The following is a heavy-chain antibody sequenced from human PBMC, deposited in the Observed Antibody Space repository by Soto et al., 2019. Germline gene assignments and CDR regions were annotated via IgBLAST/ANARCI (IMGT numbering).Heavy chain of an antibody. V-gene: IGHV4-61*08. Sequence: AETLSLTCAVPGDSVSSSDFYWTWIRHPPGNPLEWIGYVYSTGTTNYSPSLKSRVDMSVDTSENQFSLKVRSVTAADADVYFCARVSELVATKDGKSAYFYAMDVWGHGTPVTV. CDR2: VYSTGTT. D-gene: IGHD6-6*01. CDR1: GDSVSSSDFY. J-gene: IGHJ6*02. CDR3: ARVSELVATKDGKSAYFYAMDV.